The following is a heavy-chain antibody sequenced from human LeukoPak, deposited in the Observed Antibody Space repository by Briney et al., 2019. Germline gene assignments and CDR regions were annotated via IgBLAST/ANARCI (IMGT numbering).Heavy chain of an antibody. V-gene: IGHV1-69*13. D-gene: IGHD4-17*01. J-gene: IGHJ3*02. CDR2: IIPIFGTA. CDR3: ARDPNGDYDGAFDI. CDR1: GGTFISYA. Sequence: ASVKVSCKASGGTFISYAISWVRQAPGQGLEWMGGIIPIFGTANYAQKFQGRVTITADESTSTAYMELSSLRSEDTAVYYCARDPNGDYDGAFDIWGQGTMVTVSS.